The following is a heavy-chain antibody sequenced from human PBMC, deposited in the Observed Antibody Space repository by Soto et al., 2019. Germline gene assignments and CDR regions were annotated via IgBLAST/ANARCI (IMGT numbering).Heavy chain of an antibody. CDR1: GNSITTYS. D-gene: IGHD3-10*01. Sequence: SETLSLTCTVSGNSITTYSWNWIRQSPGKGLEWIGYFYNAGSINYNPALRSRVTIAVDTSKNQISLKLTSVTAADTAVYYCARAGIWFGSRLDFWGQGSLVTVSS. CDR2: FYNAGSI. CDR3: ARAGIWFGSRLDF. V-gene: IGHV4-59*01. J-gene: IGHJ4*02.